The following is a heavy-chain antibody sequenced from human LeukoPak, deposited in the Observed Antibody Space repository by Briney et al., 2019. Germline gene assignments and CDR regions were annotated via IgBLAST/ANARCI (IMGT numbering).Heavy chain of an antibody. V-gene: IGHV3-23*01. D-gene: IGHD4-17*01. CDR3: AKEDYVRRAGLDY. J-gene: IGHJ4*02. CDR2: ISGSGGST. Sequence: GGSLRLSCAASGFTLSSYGMSWVRQAPGKGLEWVSGISGSGGSTYYADSVKGRFTISRDNSKNTLYLRINTLRAEDTAVYYCAKEDYVRRAGLDYWGQGTLVTVSS. CDR1: GFTLSSYG.